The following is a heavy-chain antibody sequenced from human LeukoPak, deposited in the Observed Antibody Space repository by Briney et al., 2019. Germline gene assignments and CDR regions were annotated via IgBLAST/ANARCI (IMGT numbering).Heavy chain of an antibody. CDR3: ARESTKYGAYVSGFDF. D-gene: IGHD4-17*01. CDR2: IMQDGSEK. CDR1: GFTFSSHW. Sequence: GGSLRLSRIASGFTFSSHWMNWVRQAPGTGLGWVANIMQDGSEKYYVDSVKGRFIISRDNAKNSLYLQMNSLRAEDTAVYYCARESTKYGAYVSGFDFWGQGTMVTVSS. J-gene: IGHJ3*01. V-gene: IGHV3-7*01.